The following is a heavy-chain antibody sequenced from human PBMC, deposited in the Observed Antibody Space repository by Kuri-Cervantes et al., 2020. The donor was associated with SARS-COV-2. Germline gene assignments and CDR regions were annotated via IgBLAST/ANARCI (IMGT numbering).Heavy chain of an antibody. CDR2: IYPGDSDT. J-gene: IGHJ6*03. CDR1: GYTFTSHW. Sequence: GESLKISCGASGYTFTSHWIGWVRLMPGKGLEWMGIIYPGDSDTRYSPSFQGQVTISADKSISTAYLQWSSLKASDTAMYYCARLLGDSDIVGYYYYMDVWGKGTTVTVSS. V-gene: IGHV5-51*01. CDR3: ARLLGDSDIVGYYYYMDV. D-gene: IGHD5-12*01.